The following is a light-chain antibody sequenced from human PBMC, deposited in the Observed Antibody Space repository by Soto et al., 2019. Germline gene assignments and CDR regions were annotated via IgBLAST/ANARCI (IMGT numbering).Light chain of an antibody. CDR1: NIGSKS. J-gene: IGLJ2*01. CDR3: QVWDISSDVI. Sequence: SYVLTQPPSVSVAPGKTAKITCGGNNIGSKSVHWYQQKPGQAPVLVIYYDSDRPSGIPERLSGSNSGSTATLTISRVEAGDEADYYCQVWDISSDVIFGGGTKLTVL. V-gene: IGLV3-21*04. CDR2: YDS.